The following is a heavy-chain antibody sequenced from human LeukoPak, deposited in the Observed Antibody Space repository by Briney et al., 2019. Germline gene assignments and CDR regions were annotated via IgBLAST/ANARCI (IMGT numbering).Heavy chain of an antibody. Sequence: GGSLRLSCAASGFTFSSYWMSWVRQAPGKGLEWVANIKQDGSEKYYVDSMKGRFTISRDNAKNSLYLQMNSLRAEDTAVYYCAREDYGGNEWVFDYWGQGTLVTVSS. CDR2: IKQDGSEK. D-gene: IGHD4-23*01. CDR1: GFTFSSYW. CDR3: AREDYGGNEWVFDY. J-gene: IGHJ4*02. V-gene: IGHV3-7*01.